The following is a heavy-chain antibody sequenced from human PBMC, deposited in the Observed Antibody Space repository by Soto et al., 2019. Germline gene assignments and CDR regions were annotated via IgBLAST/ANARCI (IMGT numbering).Heavy chain of an antibody. CDR2: INHSGST. CDR3: ARGLESGSYNY. Sequence: SETLSLTCAVYGGSFSGYYWSWIRQPPGKGLEWIGEINHSGSTNYNPSLKSRVTISVDTSKNQFSLKLSSVTAADTSVYYCARGLESGSYNYWGQGTLVTVTS. CDR1: GGSFSGYY. J-gene: IGHJ4*02. V-gene: IGHV4-34*01. D-gene: IGHD3-10*01.